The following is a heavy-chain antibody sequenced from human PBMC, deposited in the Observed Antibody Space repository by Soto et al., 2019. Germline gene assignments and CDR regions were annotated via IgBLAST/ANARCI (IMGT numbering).Heavy chain of an antibody. CDR2: IDHGGST. Sequence: SETLSLTCAVYGGSFSGYCRSWIRQPPGKGLEWIGEIDHGGSTNYNPSLKSRVTISVDTSKNQFSLKLSSVTAADTAVYYCARRPSYYDILTGYQYYWYFDLWGRGTLVTVSS. CDR1: GGSFSGYC. D-gene: IGHD3-9*01. CDR3: ARRPSYYDILTGYQYYWYFDL. J-gene: IGHJ2*01. V-gene: IGHV4-34*01.